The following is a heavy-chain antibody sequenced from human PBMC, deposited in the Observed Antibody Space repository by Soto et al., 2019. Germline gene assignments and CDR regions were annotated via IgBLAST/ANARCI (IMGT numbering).Heavy chain of an antibody. CDR1: GYTFTNYG. J-gene: IGHJ6*04. D-gene: IGHD6-6*01. CDR2: IGAYSGNT. V-gene: IGHV1-18*01. CDR3: ARVGQLVGYFDYSMDV. Sequence: QVLLLQSGAEVKKPGASVKVSCKASGYTFTNYGITWVRQAPGQGREWRGGIGAYSGNTHYTQRIQGRVTMTTDTSTSTAYMELRGLRSDDTAVYYCARVGQLVGYFDYSMDVWGKGTTVTFSS.